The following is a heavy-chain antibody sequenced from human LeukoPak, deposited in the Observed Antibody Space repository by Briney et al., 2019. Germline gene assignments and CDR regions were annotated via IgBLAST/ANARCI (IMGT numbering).Heavy chain of an antibody. V-gene: IGHV4-34*01. CDR3: ARRRELNYRAFFDP. J-gene: IGHJ5*02. Sequence: KPSETLSLTCAVYGGSFSGYYWSWIRQPPGKGLEWIGEINHSGSTNYNPSLKSRVTMSLDTSKNQFSLKLSSVTAADTAVYYCARRRELNYRAFFDPWGQGTLVTVSS. D-gene: IGHD1-7*01. CDR2: INHSGST. CDR1: GGSFSGYY.